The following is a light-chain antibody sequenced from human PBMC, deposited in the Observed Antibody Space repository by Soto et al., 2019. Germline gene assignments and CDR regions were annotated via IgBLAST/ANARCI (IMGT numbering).Light chain of an antibody. Sequence: DIQMTQSPSSLSASVGDRVTITCRASQSISSYLNWYQQNPGKAPKLLIYAASSLQSGVPSRFSGSGSGTDFTLTISSLQPEDFATYYCQQSYRTPHPFGQGTKLEIK. CDR2: AAS. CDR3: QQSYRTPHP. J-gene: IGKJ2*01. CDR1: QSISSY. V-gene: IGKV1-39*01.